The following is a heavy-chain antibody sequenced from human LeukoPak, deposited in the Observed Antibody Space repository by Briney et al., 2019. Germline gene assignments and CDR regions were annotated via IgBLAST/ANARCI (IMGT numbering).Heavy chain of an antibody. CDR2: IGISGSTK. V-gene: IGHV3-48*03. Sequence: PGGSLRLSCAASGFTFSSFEMNWVRQAPGKGLEWVSYIGISGSTKYYADSVKGRFTISRGNAKNSLYLQMNSLTAEDTAIYYCAREMGGYPCDYWGQGTLVTVSS. J-gene: IGHJ4*02. D-gene: IGHD5-12*01. CDR3: AREMGGYPCDY. CDR1: GFTFSSFE.